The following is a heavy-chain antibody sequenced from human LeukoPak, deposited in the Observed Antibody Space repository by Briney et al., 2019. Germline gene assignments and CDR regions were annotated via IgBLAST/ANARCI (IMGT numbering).Heavy chain of an antibody. J-gene: IGHJ4*02. CDR3: AKGTYGSGTYGAHDY. CDR1: GFTFSNYA. D-gene: IGHD3-10*01. V-gene: IGHV3-23*01. CDR2: VSDSGGST. Sequence: GGSLRLSCAASGFTFSNYAMSWVRQAPGKGLEWVSSVSDSGGSTYYADSVRGRFTISRDNSKNTLYLQMNSLRAEDTAVYYCAKGTYGSGTYGAHDYWGQGTLVTVSS.